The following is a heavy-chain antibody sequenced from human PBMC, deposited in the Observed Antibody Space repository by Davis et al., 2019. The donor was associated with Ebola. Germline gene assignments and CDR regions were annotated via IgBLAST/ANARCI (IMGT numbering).Heavy chain of an antibody. Sequence: SVKVSCKASGGTFSSYAISWVRQAPGQGLEWMGGIIPIFGTANYAQKFQGRVTITADKSTSTAYMELSSLRSEDTAVYYCAGSYYYDSSGYYDYYYYGMDVWGQGTTVTVSS. CDR1: GGTFSSYA. D-gene: IGHD3-22*01. CDR3: AGSYYYDSSGYYDYYYYGMDV. J-gene: IGHJ6*02. CDR2: IIPIFGTA. V-gene: IGHV1-69*06.